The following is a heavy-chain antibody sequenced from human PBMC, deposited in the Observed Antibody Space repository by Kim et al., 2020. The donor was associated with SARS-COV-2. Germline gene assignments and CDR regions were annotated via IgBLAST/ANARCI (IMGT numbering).Heavy chain of an antibody. Sequence: GGSLRLSCAASGFTFSSYSMNWVRQAPGKGLEWVSSISSSSSYIYYADSVKGRFTISRDNAKNSLYLQMNSLRAEDTAVYYCARAGTTYDILSGSDYWGQGTLVTVSS. D-gene: IGHD3-9*01. CDR2: ISSSSSYI. J-gene: IGHJ4*02. V-gene: IGHV3-21*01. CDR1: GFTFSSYS. CDR3: ARAGTTYDILSGSDY.